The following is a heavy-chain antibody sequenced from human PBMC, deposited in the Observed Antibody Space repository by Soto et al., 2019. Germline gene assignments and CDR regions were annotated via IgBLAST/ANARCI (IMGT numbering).Heavy chain of an antibody. CDR1: GGTFSSYT. J-gene: IGHJ5*02. CDR2: IIPILGIA. V-gene: IGHV1-69*02. Sequence: QVPLVQSGAEVKKPGSSVKVSCKASGGTFSSYTISWVRQAPGQGLEWMGRIIPILGIANYAQKFQGRVTITADKSTSTAYMELSSLRSEDTAVYYCARASIAARPSGFDPWGQGTLVTVSS. CDR3: ARASIAARPSGFDP. D-gene: IGHD6-6*01.